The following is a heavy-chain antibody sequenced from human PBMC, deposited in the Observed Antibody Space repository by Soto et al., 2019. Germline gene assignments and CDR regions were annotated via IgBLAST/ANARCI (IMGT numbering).Heavy chain of an antibody. CDR1: GGTFSSYA. CDR3: ARDHSSIAAAAYFDY. D-gene: IGHD6-13*01. V-gene: IGHV1-69*01. J-gene: IGHJ4*02. Sequence: QVQLVQSGAEVKKPGSSVKVSCKASGGTFSSYAISWVRKAPGQGLEWMGGIIPIFGTANYAQKFQGRVTITADESTSTAYMELRSLRSEDTAVYYCARDHSSIAAAAYFDYWGQGTLVTVSS. CDR2: IIPIFGTA.